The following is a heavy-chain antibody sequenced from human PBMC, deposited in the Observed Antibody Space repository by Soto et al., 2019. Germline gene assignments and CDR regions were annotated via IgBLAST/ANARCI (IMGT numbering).Heavy chain of an antibody. Sequence: VASVKVSCKASGGTFSSYTISWVRQAPGQGLEWMGRIIPILGIANYAQKFQGRVTITADKSTSTAYMELSSLRSEDTAVYYCARVRCSGGSCYSGAFDIWGQGTMVTVSS. CDR3: ARVRCSGGSCYSGAFDI. CDR1: GGTFSSYT. CDR2: IIPILGIA. J-gene: IGHJ3*02. D-gene: IGHD2-15*01. V-gene: IGHV1-69*02.